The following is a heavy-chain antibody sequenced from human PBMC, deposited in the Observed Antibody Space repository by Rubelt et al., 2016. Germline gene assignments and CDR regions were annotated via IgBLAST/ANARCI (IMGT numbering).Heavy chain of an antibody. CDR3: ARDGLILVGSLSYSVEWYFDL. J-gene: IGHJ2*01. CDR1: GFTFSSYA. CDR2: ISYDGSNK. Sequence: SCAASGFTFSSYAMHWVRQAPGKGLEWVAVISYDGSNKYYADSVKGRFTISRDNSKNTLYLQMNSLRAEDTAVYYCARDGLILVGSLSYSVEWYFDLWGRGTLVTVSS. V-gene: IGHV3-30*04. D-gene: IGHD2-15*01.